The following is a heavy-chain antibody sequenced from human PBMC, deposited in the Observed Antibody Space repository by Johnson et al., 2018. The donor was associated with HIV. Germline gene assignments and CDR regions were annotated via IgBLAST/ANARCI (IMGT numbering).Heavy chain of an antibody. CDR2: ITSTADGGTT. J-gene: IGHJ3*01. Sequence: PGKGLEWIGFITSTADGGTTQYAASVRGRFTISRDDSKSIAYLQMNSLKAEDTAVYYCISPERAAAGFLTWGQGAMVTVSS. D-gene: IGHD6-13*01. V-gene: IGHV3-49*02. CDR3: ISPERAAAGFLT.